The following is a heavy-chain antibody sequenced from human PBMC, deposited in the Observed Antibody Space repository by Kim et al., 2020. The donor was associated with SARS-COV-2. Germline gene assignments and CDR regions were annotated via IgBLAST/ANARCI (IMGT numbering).Heavy chain of an antibody. Sequence: RDGPSFQGQVTISADKSISTAYLQWSSLKASDTAMYYCARHLGLDDAFDIWGQGTMVTVSS. D-gene: IGHD4-17*01. J-gene: IGHJ3*02. CDR3: ARHLGLDDAFDI. V-gene: IGHV5-51*01.